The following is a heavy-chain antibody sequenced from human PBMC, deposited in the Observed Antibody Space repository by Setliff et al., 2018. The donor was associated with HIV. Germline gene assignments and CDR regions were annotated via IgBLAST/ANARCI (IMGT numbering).Heavy chain of an antibody. CDR2: IYSGGST. J-gene: IGHJ4*01. V-gene: IGHV3-53*05. Sequence: TSETLSLTCAVSGGSISSSNWWSWVRQAPGKGLEWVSVIYSGGSTYYADSVKGRFTISRDNSKNTLYLQMHSLRVEDTAFYYCAKSNFGGQDPFFFDNWGQGTLVTVSS. CDR1: GGSISSSNW. CDR3: AKSNFGGQDPFFFDN. D-gene: IGHD3-16*01.